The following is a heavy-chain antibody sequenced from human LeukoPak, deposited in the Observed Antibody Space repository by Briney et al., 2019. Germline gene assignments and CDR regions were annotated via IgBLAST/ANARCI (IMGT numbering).Heavy chain of an antibody. Sequence: PSETLSLTCTVSGYSISSGYYWGWIRQPPEKGLEWIGSIYHSGSTYYNPSLKSRVTISVDTSKNQFSLKLSSVTAADTAVYYCASPGSGYGGDFFDYWGQGTLVTVSS. V-gene: IGHV4-38-2*02. D-gene: IGHD5-12*01. CDR2: IYHSGST. CDR3: ASPGSGYGGDFFDY. CDR1: GYSISSGYY. J-gene: IGHJ4*02.